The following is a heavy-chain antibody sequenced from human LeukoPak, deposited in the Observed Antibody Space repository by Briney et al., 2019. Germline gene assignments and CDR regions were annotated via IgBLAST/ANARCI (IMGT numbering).Heavy chain of an antibody. Sequence: GGSMRLSCVAYGYTVSSTYMTWVRQAPGKGLEWVSVLYSGGGPHYADSVRGRFTISRDNSKSTLYLQMNNLKTEDTAVYYCATSSGWYEQFDYWGQGTLVTVSS. J-gene: IGHJ4*02. V-gene: IGHV3-53*01. CDR1: GYTVSSTY. CDR3: ATSSGWYEQFDY. D-gene: IGHD6-19*01. CDR2: LYSGGGP.